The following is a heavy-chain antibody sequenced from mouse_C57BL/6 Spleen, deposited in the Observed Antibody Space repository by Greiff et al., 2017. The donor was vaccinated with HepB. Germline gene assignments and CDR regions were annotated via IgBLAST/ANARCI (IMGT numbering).Heavy chain of an antibody. Sequence: QVHLKQPGAELVKPGASVKLSCKASGYTFTSYWMQWVKQRPGQGLEWIGEIDPSDSYTNYNQKFKGKATLTVDTSSSTAYMQLSSLTSEDSAVYYCARRVLGTTVVAHFDYWGQGTTLTVSS. V-gene: IGHV1-50*01. CDR3: ARRVLGTTVVAHFDY. D-gene: IGHD1-1*01. CDR1: GYTFTSYW. CDR2: IDPSDSYT. J-gene: IGHJ2*01.